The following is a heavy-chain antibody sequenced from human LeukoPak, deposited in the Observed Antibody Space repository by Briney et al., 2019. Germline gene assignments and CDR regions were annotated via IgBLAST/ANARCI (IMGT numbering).Heavy chain of an antibody. CDR1: GYTFTGYY. CDR3: ARAPPVVEIENWFDP. V-gene: IGHV1-2*02. D-gene: IGHD3-22*01. Sequence: GASVKVSCKASGYTFTGYYMHWVRQAPGQGLEWMGWINPNSGGTNYAQKFQGRVTMTRDTSISTAYMELSRLRSDDTAVCYCARAPPVVEIENWFDPWGQGTLVTVSS. CDR2: INPNSGGT. J-gene: IGHJ5*02.